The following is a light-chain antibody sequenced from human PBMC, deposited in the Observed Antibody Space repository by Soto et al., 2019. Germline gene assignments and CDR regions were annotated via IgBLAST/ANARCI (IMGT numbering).Light chain of an antibody. Sequence: NFMLTQPHSVSECPGKTVTISCTRSSGSIASNYVQWYQQRPGSAPTTVIYEDNPRPSGVPDRFSGSIDSSSNSASLTISGLKTEDEADYYCQSYDSSNPAVFGGGTQLTVL. J-gene: IGLJ7*01. V-gene: IGLV6-57*03. CDR3: QSYDSSNPAV. CDR2: EDN. CDR1: SGSIASNY.